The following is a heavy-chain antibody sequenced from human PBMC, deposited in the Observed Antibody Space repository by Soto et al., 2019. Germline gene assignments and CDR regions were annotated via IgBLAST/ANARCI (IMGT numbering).Heavy chain of an antibody. CDR2: IYHSGVT. CDR1: DDSISSSSYY. D-gene: IGHD6-19*01. Sequence: SETLSLTCSVSDDSISSSSYYWGWVRQPPGKALEWVGFIYHSGVTSYNPSLKSRVSISLDMSNNQCTLNLRSVTAADTAVYYCAGMPYPSGLRFDPWGPGTLVTVSS. J-gene: IGHJ5*02. V-gene: IGHV4-39*06. CDR3: AGMPYPSGLRFDP.